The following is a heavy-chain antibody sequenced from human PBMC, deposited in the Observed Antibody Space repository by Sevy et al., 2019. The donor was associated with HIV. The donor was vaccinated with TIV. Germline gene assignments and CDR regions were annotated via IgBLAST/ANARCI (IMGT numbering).Heavy chain of an antibody. CDR1: GFTFSSYG. CDR3: AKSPGIAAAGKYFDY. CDR2: ISYDGSNK. Sequence: GGSLRLSCAASGFTFSSYGMHWVRQAPGKGLEWVAVISYDGSNKYYADSVKGRFTISRDNSKNTLYLQMNSLRAEDTAVYYCAKSPGIAAAGKYFDYWGQGILVTVSS. J-gene: IGHJ4*02. V-gene: IGHV3-30*18. D-gene: IGHD6-13*01.